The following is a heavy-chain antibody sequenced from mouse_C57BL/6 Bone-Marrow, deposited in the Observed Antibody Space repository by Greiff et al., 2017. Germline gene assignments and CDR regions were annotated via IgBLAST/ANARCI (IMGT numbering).Heavy chain of an antibody. CDR3: AKPDSNYVWYFDV. D-gene: IGHD2-5*01. CDR2: IWGDGST. Sequence: VQLQQPGPGLVAPSQSLSITCTVSGFSLTSYGVSWVRQPPGKGLEWLGVIWGDGSTNSHSALISRLSISKNNSKSQVFLKLNSLQTYDTTTYYCAKPDSNYVWYFDVRGTGTTVSVSS. V-gene: IGHV2-3*01. J-gene: IGHJ1*03. CDR1: GFSLTSYG.